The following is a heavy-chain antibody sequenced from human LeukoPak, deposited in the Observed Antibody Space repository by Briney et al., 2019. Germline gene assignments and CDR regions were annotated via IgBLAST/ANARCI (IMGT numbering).Heavy chain of an antibody. Sequence: SETLSLTCTVSGGSISSSSYYWGWIRQPPGKGLEWIGSIYYSGSTYYNPSLKSRVTISVDTSKNQFSLKLSSVTAADTAVYYCARERQLFFDYWGQGTLVTVSS. CDR3: ARERQLFFDY. CDR1: GGSISSSSYY. V-gene: IGHV4-39*07. D-gene: IGHD6-13*01. J-gene: IGHJ4*02. CDR2: IYYSGST.